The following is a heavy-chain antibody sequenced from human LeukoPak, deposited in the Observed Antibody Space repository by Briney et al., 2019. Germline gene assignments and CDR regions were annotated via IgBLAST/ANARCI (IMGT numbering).Heavy chain of an antibody. Sequence: GGSLRLSCAASGFTFSSYAMSWVRQAPGKGLEWVSAISGSGGSTYYADSVKGRFTISRDNSKNTLYLQMNSLRAEDTAVYYCAKTGRAGYYSRDAFDIWGQGTMVTVSS. CDR3: AKTGRAGYYSRDAFDI. CDR1: GFTFSSYA. D-gene: IGHD3-9*01. CDR2: ISGSGGST. V-gene: IGHV3-23*01. J-gene: IGHJ3*02.